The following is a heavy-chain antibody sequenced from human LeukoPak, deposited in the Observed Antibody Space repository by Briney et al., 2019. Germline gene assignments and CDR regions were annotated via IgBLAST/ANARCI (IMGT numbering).Heavy chain of an antibody. J-gene: IGHJ4*02. CDR1: GFTFRYSA. V-gene: IGHV3-23*01. CDR2: IIGPGDIT. CDR3: VKERGIKRDLMADY. D-gene: IGHD2-8*01. Sequence: GGSLRLSCNASGFTFRYSAMSWVRQAPERGRQWVSAIIGPGDITYYADSVKGRFTISRDNSKNTRYLRMNRLRAEDTHLYYCVKERGIKRDLMADYWGQGTLVTVSS.